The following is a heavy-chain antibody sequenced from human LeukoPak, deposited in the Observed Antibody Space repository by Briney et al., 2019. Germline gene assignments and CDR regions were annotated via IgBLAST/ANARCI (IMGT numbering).Heavy chain of an antibody. CDR3: VRGDSRDY. CDR1: GFTFSDST. Sequence: GGSLRLSCAASGFTFSDSTMNWVRQASGKGLEWVASINSGSSTMHYADSVKGRLTISRDNAKNSLYLQLNSLRAEDTAVYYCVRGDSRDYWGQGTLITVSS. V-gene: IGHV3-21*01. CDR2: INSGSSTM. D-gene: IGHD3-22*01. J-gene: IGHJ4*02.